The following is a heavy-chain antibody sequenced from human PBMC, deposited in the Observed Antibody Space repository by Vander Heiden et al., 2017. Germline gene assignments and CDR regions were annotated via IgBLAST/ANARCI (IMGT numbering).Heavy chain of an antibody. V-gene: IGHV3-13*01. Sequence: EVQLVESGGGLVQPGGSLRLSCAASGFPFSSYALHWVRQATGKGLEWVSAIGTAGDTYYPGSVKGRFTISRVNAKNSLYLQMNSLRAGDTAVYYCARCDYGSDAFDIWGQGTMVTVSS. J-gene: IGHJ3*02. D-gene: IGHD3-10*01. CDR2: IGTAGDT. CDR3: ARCDYGSDAFDI. CDR1: GFPFSSYA.